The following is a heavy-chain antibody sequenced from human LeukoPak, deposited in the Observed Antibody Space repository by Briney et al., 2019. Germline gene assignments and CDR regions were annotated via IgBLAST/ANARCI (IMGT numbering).Heavy chain of an antibody. V-gene: IGHV1-69*05. Sequence: SVKVSCKASGGTFSSYAISWVRQAPGQGLEWMGRIIPIFGTANYAQKFQGRVTITTDESTSTAYMELSSLRSEDTAVYYCAKEGSMLGELTPNYFDYWGQGTLVTVSS. CDR1: GGTFSSYA. CDR2: IIPIFGTA. CDR3: AKEGSMLGELTPNYFDY. D-gene: IGHD3-10*02. J-gene: IGHJ4*02.